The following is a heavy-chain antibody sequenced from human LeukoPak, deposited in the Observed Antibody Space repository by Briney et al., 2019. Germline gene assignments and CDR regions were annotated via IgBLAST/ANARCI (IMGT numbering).Heavy chain of an antibody. Sequence: GGSLRLSCATSGFTFSSNYMSWVRQAPGKGLEWVSVIYSGGSTYYADSVKGRFTISRDNSKNTLYLQMNSLRAEDTAVYYCASGGTTSVAYFDYWGQGTLVTVSS. CDR3: ASGGTTSVAYFDY. CDR1: GFTFSSNY. J-gene: IGHJ4*02. V-gene: IGHV3-53*01. D-gene: IGHD2/OR15-2a*01. CDR2: IYSGGST.